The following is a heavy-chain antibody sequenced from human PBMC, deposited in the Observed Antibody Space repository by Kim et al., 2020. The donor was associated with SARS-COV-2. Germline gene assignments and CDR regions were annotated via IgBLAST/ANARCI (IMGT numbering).Heavy chain of an antibody. J-gene: IGHJ4*02. CDR3: ARGSLHKVDY. CDR1: GGSFSGYY. V-gene: IGHV4-34*01. CDR2: INHSGST. D-gene: IGHD2-21*01. Sequence: SETLSLTCAVYGGSFSGYYWSWIRQPPGKGLEWIGEINHSGSTNYNPSLKSRVTISVDTSKNQFSLKLSSVTAADTAVYYCARGSLHKVDYWGQGTLVTVSS.